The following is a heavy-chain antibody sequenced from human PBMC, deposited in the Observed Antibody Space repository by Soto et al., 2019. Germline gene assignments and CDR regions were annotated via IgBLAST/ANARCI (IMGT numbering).Heavy chain of an antibody. D-gene: IGHD3-3*01. Sequence: EVQLVESGGVVVQPGGSLRLSCAASGFTFDEYTMHWVRQAPGKGLEWVSLISWDGGNTSYADSVRGRFTISRDNSKNSLYLQMNSLRTEDTALYYCVKDTQRITIFGVVIPSSGAFDIWGQGTMVTVSS. J-gene: IGHJ3*02. CDR1: GFTFDEYT. CDR2: ISWDGGNT. CDR3: VKDTQRITIFGVVIPSSGAFDI. V-gene: IGHV3-43*01.